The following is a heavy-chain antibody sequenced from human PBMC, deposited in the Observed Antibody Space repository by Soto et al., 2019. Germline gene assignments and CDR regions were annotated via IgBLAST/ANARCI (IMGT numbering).Heavy chain of an antibody. CDR3: ARYYCPRGICYNFDY. J-gene: IGHJ4*02. Sequence: PSETLSLTCTGSGGAISGYYWSWIRQPPGKGLEWIGFVHYTGRTNYNPSLKSRVTMSLDTSRNHFSLRLNSVTAADTAVYYCARYYCPRGICYNFDYWGQGALVTVSS. V-gene: IGHV4-59*01. CDR1: GGAISGYY. D-gene: IGHD2-8*02. CDR2: VHYTGRT.